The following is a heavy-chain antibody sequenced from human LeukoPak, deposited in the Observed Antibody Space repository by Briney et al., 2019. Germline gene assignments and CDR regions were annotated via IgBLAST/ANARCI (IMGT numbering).Heavy chain of an antibody. D-gene: IGHD6-13*01. J-gene: IGHJ4*02. Sequence: GGSLRLSCAASGFTFDAYAMHWVRQAPGEGLEWVSLISGDGGSTYYADSVKGRFTISRDNSKNSLYLQMNSLRTEDTALYYCAKGIAAAGYFDYWGQGTLVTVSS. V-gene: IGHV3-43*02. CDR3: AKGIAAAGYFDY. CDR1: GFTFDAYA. CDR2: ISGDGGST.